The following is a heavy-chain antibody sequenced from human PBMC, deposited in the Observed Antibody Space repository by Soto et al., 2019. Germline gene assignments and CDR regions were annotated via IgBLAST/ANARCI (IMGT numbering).Heavy chain of an antibody. D-gene: IGHD6-19*01. Sequence: GGSLRLSCAASGFTFSDYYMSWIRQAPGKGLEWVSYISSSGSTIYYADPVKGRFTISRDNAKNSLYLQMNSLRAEDTAVYYCAREDSSGWNYDAFDIWGQGTMVTVSS. CDR2: ISSSGSTI. CDR3: AREDSSGWNYDAFDI. V-gene: IGHV3-11*01. J-gene: IGHJ3*02. CDR1: GFTFSDYY.